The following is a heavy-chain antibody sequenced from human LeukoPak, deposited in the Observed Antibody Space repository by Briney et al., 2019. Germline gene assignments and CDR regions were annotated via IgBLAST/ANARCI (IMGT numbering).Heavy chain of an antibody. D-gene: IGHD3-10*01. CDR2: IYHSGST. J-gene: IGHJ4*02. V-gene: IGHV4-38-2*02. CDR3: ARDRDGITMVSSY. CDR1: GYSISSGYY. Sequence: PSETLSLTCTVSGYSISSGYYWGWIRRPPGKGLEWIGSIYHSGSTYYNPSLKSRVTISVDTSKNQFSLKLSSVTAADTAVYYCARDRDGITMVSSYWGQGTLVTVSS.